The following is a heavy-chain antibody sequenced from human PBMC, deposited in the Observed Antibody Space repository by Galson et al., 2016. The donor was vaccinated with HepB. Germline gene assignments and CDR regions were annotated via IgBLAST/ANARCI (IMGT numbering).Heavy chain of an antibody. CDR1: GFIFSNYA. Sequence: SLRLSCAASGFIFSNYAMGWVRQVPGKGLEWVSGMSGGGDNRYYAASVKGRFTISRDSSRNTMYLHMNSLRAEDTALYYCAKSYEYWSGLSWGRGTLVTVSS. D-gene: IGHD3-3*01. J-gene: IGHJ5*02. CDR3: AKSYEYWSGLS. CDR2: MSGGGDNR. V-gene: IGHV3-23*01.